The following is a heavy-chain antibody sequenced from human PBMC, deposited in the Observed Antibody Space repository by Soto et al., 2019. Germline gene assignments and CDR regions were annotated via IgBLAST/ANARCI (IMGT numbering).Heavy chain of an antibody. D-gene: IGHD3-3*01. CDR1: GFAFHSYG. Sequence: QEQLVESGGGVVQPGSSLRLSCAASGFAFHSYGMHWVRQAPGKGLEWVALISHDGDKEYYADSVKGRFTISRDNSENTLFLRMNSLTADDSAVYFCAKAGFTIFGEGFDPWGQGTRVTVSS. J-gene: IGHJ5*02. CDR2: ISHDGDKE. CDR3: AKAGFTIFGEGFDP. V-gene: IGHV3-30*18.